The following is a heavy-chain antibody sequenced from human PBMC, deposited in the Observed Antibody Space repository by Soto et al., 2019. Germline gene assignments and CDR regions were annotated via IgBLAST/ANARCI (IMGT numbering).Heavy chain of an antibody. CDR2: ISGYNGNT. Sequence: QVQLVQSGAEVKKPGASVKVSCKASGYTFTSYGISWVRQAPGQGLEWMGWISGYNGNTKYAQKLQGRVTMTTDTSTSTAHMELRSLRSDDTAVYYCARKTSIAAADYWGQGTLGTVSS. J-gene: IGHJ4*02. CDR3: ARKTSIAAADY. D-gene: IGHD6-13*01. CDR1: GYTFTSYG. V-gene: IGHV1-18*01.